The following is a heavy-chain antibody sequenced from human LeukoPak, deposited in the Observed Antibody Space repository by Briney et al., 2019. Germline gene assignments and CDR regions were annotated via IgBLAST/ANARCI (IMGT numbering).Heavy chain of an antibody. V-gene: IGHV1-24*01. CDR2: FDPEDGET. J-gene: IGHJ4*02. D-gene: IGHD1-26*01. Sequence: PSVKVSCKVSGYTLTELSMHWVRQAPGKGLEWMGGFDPEDGETIYAQKFQGRVTMTEDTSTDTAYMELSSLRSEDTAVYCCASQNRGSYSDFYYWGQATLVTVSS. CDR1: GYTLTELS. CDR3: ASQNRGSYSDFYY.